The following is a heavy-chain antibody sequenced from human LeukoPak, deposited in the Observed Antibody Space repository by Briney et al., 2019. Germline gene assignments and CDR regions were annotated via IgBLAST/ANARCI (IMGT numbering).Heavy chain of an antibody. V-gene: IGHV4-61*01. Sequence: SETLSLTCTVSGGSVSSGSYYWSWIRQPPGKGLEWIGYIYSSGSTNYNPSLKSRVTISADTSKNQFSLKLSPVTAADTAVYYCARTRGGYSYGYYFDYWGQGTLVTVSS. CDR2: IYSSGST. D-gene: IGHD5-18*01. CDR3: ARTRGGYSYGYYFDY. J-gene: IGHJ4*02. CDR1: GGSVSSGSYY.